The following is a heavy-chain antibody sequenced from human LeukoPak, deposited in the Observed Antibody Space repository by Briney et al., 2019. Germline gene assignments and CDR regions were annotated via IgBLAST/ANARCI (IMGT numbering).Heavy chain of an antibody. CDR3: VRYGDY. J-gene: IGHJ4*02. D-gene: IGHD5-18*01. Sequence: SETLSLTXAVYGGSLSGYNWNWIRQPPGKGLEWIAEISHSGTTHYNPSLKSRVTISVDTSKNQFSLKLTSVTAADTAVYYCVRYGDYWGQGTLVTVSS. CDR1: GGSLSGYN. CDR2: ISHSGTT. V-gene: IGHV4-34*01.